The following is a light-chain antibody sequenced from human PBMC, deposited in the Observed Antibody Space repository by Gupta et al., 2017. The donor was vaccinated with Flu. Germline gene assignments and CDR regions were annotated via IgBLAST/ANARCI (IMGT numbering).Light chain of an antibody. V-gene: IGKV1-5*03. CDR3: QQYISMGT. Sequence: SPSTLSAFVGDRVTITCQASQNISPYLAWYQQKPGKAPKLLIYKTSSLESGVPSRFSGSGSGTEFTLTISSLQPDDFATYYCQQYISMGTFGQGTKVEI. CDR1: QNISPY. J-gene: IGKJ1*01. CDR2: KTS.